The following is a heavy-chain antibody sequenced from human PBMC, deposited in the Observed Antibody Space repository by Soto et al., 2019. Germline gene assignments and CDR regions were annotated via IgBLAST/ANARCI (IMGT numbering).Heavy chain of an antibody. J-gene: IGHJ4*02. CDR3: DRYDRASYFDY. CDR2: ISGSVGST. D-gene: IGHD3-22*01. CDR1: GFTFSSYA. Sequence: GGSLRLSCAASGFTFSSYAMSWVRQAPGKGLEWVSAISGSVGSTYYADSVKGRFTISRDNSKNTLYLQMNSLRAEDTAVYYCDRYDRASYFDYWGQGTLVTVSS. V-gene: IGHV3-23*01.